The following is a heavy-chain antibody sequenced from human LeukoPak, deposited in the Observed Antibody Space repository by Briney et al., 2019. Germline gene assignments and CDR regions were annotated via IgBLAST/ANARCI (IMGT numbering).Heavy chain of an antibody. D-gene: IGHD3-22*01. CDR2: MNPNSGNT. J-gene: IGHJ4*02. V-gene: IGHV1-8*01. CDR1: GYTFTSYD. CDR3: ARDSLPDYYDSSGYPTRPLDC. Sequence: ASVKVSCKASGYTFTSYDINWVRQATGQGLEWMGWMNPNSGNTGYAQKFQGRVTMTRNTSISTAYMELSSLRSEDTAVYYCARDSLPDYYDSSGYPTRPLDCWGQGTLVTVSS.